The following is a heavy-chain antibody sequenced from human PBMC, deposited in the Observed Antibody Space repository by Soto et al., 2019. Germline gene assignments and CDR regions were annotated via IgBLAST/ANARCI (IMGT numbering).Heavy chain of an antibody. CDR2: IYYSGST. CDR3: ARLSDEGYSSGWPYFDY. Sequence: SETLSLTCTVSGGSISSSSYYWGWIRQPPGKGLEWIGSIYYSGSTYYNPSLKSRVTISVDTSKNQFSLKLSSVTAADTAVYYCARLSDEGYSSGWPYFDYWGQGTLVTVSS. J-gene: IGHJ4*02. D-gene: IGHD6-19*01. V-gene: IGHV4-39*01. CDR1: GGSISSSSYY.